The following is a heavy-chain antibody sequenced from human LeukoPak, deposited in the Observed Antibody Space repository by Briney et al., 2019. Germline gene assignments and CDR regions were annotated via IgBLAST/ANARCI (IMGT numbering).Heavy chain of an antibody. V-gene: IGHV1-46*01. J-gene: IGHJ4*02. Sequence: GASVKVSCKASGYTFTSHCIHWVQQAPGQGLEWMGLTHPSDGVTTYAQNFQGRVTVTRDTSTSTVYMELSSLRSEDTAVYYCARDNIGSSGWTGLGYWGQGTLVTVSS. CDR3: ARDNIGSSGWTGLGY. D-gene: IGHD6-19*01. CDR1: GYTFTSHC. CDR2: THPSDGVT.